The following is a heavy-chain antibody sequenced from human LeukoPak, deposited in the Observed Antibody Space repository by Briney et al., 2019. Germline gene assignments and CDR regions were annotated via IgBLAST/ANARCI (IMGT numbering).Heavy chain of an antibody. CDR1: GYTFTSHD. Sequence: ASVKVSCKASGYTFTSHDINWVRQATGQGREWMGWMNPNSGYTGYEQKFQGRVTMTRDTSTSTAYMELTSLRSEDTAVYYCARGGSSYNDEHEEFDYWGQGTVVTVSS. V-gene: IGHV1-8*01. D-gene: IGHD3-22*01. CDR2: MNPNSGYT. J-gene: IGHJ4*02. CDR3: ARGGSSYNDEHEEFDY.